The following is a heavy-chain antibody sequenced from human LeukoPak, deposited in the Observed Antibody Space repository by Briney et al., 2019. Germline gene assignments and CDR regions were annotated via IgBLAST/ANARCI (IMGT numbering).Heavy chain of an antibody. Sequence: GRSLRLSCAPSGFTFSRHGMHWVRQAPGKGLEWVAIISNDGSRKYYAHSVEGRFTISRDNSKNTLYLQMDSLRAEDTAVYYCAGGPYSSGWYYFDYWGQGTLVTVSS. D-gene: IGHD6-19*01. V-gene: IGHV3-30*03. J-gene: IGHJ4*02. CDR1: GFTFSRHG. CDR3: AGGPYSSGWYYFDY. CDR2: ISNDGSRK.